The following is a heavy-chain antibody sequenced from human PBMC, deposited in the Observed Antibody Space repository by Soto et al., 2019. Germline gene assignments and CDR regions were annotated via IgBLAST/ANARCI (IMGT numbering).Heavy chain of an antibody. CDR1: GYTFTAYY. J-gene: IGHJ6*01. Sequence: GASVKVSCKASGYTFTAYYMHWVRQAPGEGLEWMGWINPNSGGTNYAQKFQGWVTMTRDTSISTAYMELSRLRSDDTAVYYCARDLLPSSGYYGVLGYYFGLYVWG. D-gene: IGHD3-22*01. CDR3: ARDLLPSSGYYGVLGYYFGLYV. CDR2: INPNSGGT. V-gene: IGHV1-2*04.